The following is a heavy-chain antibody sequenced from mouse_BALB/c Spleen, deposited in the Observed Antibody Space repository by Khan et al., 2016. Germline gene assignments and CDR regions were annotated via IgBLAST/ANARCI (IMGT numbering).Heavy chain of an antibody. V-gene: IGHV9-1*02. D-gene: IGHD2-12*01. CDR1: GYTFTNYG. CDR3: ARRRCYFSAMDY. J-gene: IGHJ4*01. Sequence: QIQLVQSGPELKKPGETVKISCKASGYTFTNYGMNWVKQAPGKGLKWMGWINTYTGETTYTDDFKGRFAFSLETSASTAYLQINNLKNEDLATYFCARRRCYFSAMDYWGQGTLVTVSS. CDR2: INTYTGET.